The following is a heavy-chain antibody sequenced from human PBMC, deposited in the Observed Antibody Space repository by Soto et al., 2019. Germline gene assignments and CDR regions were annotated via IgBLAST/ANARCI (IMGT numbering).Heavy chain of an antibody. CDR2: ISHSGST. CDR1: GGSITRGPSS. V-gene: IGHV4-30-2*01. D-gene: IGHD2-2*01. CDR3: ASARYCSSTSCYGHYYYGMDV. Sequence: PSETLSLTCSVSGGSITRGPSSWNWVRQPPGKGLEWIAYISHSGSTYYNPSLKGRVTVSVDRSKNQFSLKLSSVTAADTAVYYCASARYCSSTSCYGHYYYGMDVWGQGTTVTV. J-gene: IGHJ6*02.